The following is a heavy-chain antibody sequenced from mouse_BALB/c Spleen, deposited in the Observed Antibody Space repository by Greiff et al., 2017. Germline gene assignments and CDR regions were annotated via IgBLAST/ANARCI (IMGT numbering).Heavy chain of an antibody. CDR1: GYSITSDYA. CDR3: ARWVTTVVALYYYAMDY. CDR2: ISYSGST. Sequence: EVKLVESGPGLVKPSQSLSLTCTVTGYSITSDYAWNWIRQFPGNKLEWMGYISYSGSTSYNPSLKSRISITRDTSKNQFFLQLNSVTTEDTATYYCARWVTTVVALYYYAMDYWGQGTSVTVSS. V-gene: IGHV3-2*02. D-gene: IGHD1-1*01. J-gene: IGHJ4*01.